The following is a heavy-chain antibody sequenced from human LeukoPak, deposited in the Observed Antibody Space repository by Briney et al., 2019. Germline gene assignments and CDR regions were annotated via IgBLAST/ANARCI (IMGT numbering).Heavy chain of an antibody. J-gene: IGHJ6*03. D-gene: IGHD6-13*01. V-gene: IGHV3-74*01. CDR3: ARGAAADLYYYYYHMDV. Sequence: GGSLRLSCAASGITLSNYWMHWVRQVPGKGLVWVSRINYEGSTTSYADSVKGRFTISRDNAKNSLYLQMNSLRAEDAAVYYCARGAAADLYYYYYHMDVWGKGTTVTVSS. CDR1: GITLSNYW. CDR2: INYEGSTT.